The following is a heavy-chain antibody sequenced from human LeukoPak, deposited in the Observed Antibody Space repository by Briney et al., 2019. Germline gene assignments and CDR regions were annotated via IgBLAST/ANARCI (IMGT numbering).Heavy chain of an antibody. J-gene: IGHJ4*02. D-gene: IGHD2-21*01. CDR2: IYTSGST. V-gene: IGHV4-4*07. CDR3: ARDDCGGDCYSVY. CDR1: GGSISSYY. Sequence: SETLSLTCTVSGGSISSYYWSWIRQPAAKGREWIGRIYTSGSTNYNPSLKSRVTMSVDTSKNQFSLKLSSVTAADTAVYYCARDDCGGDCYSVYWGQGTLVTVSS.